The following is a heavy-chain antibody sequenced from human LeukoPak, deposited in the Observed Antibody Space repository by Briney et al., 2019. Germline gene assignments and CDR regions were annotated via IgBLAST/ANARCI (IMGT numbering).Heavy chain of an antibody. V-gene: IGHV3-23*01. J-gene: IGHJ5*02. Sequence: PGGSLRLSCAASGFTFSTYAMNWVRQAPGKGLEWVSSISGGGGYTYYVDSVKGRFTTSRDTSKNTLYLQMNSLRAEDTAIYYCAKDPNYYDSIGPSGPWGQGTLVTVSS. CDR2: ISGGGGYT. CDR1: GFTFSTYA. CDR3: AKDPNYYDSIGPSGP. D-gene: IGHD3-22*01.